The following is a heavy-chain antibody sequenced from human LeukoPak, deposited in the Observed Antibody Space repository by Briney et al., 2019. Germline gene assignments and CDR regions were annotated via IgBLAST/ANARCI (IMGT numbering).Heavy chain of an antibody. CDR2: MNPNSGNT. J-gene: IGHJ6*03. CDR1: GYTFTSYD. Sequence: GESLKISCKASGYTFTSYDINWVRQATGQGLEWMGWMNPNSGNTGYAQKFQGRVTITRNTSISTAYMELSSLRSEDTAVYYCARGFHTILRFFPGGYYYMDVWGKGTTVTVSS. V-gene: IGHV1-8*03. D-gene: IGHD3-3*01. CDR3: ARGFHTILRFFPGGYYYMDV.